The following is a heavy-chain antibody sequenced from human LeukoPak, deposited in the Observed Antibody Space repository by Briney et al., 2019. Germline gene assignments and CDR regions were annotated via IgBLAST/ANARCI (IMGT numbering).Heavy chain of an antibody. CDR1: GGSFSGYY. V-gene: IGHV4-4*07. CDR2: IYTSGST. CDR3: ARXPXXXXSXGSCYSH. J-gene: IGHJ4*02. D-gene: IGHD2-15*01. Sequence: SETLSLTCAVYGGSFSGYYWSWIRQPAGKGLEWIGRIYTSGSTNYNPSLKSRVTMSVDTSKNQFSLKLSSVTAADTAVYYCARXPXXXXSXGSCYSHWGQGTLV.